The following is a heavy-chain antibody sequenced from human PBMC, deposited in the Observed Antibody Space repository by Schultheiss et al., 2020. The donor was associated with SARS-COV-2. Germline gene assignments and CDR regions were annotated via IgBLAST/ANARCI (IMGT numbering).Heavy chain of an antibody. Sequence: SETLSLTCAVYGGSFSGYYWSWIRQPPGKGLEWIGEINHSGSTYYNPSLKSRVTISVDTSKNQLSLKLSSVTAADTAVYYCARGTESSGYDSDLRHWGQGTLVTVSS. V-gene: IGHV4-34*01. CDR2: INHSGST. D-gene: IGHD5-12*01. CDR1: GGSFSGYY. CDR3: ARGTESSGYDSDLRH. J-gene: IGHJ4*02.